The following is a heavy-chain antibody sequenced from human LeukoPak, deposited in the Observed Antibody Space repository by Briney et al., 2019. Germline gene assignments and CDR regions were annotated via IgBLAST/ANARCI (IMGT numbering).Heavy chain of an antibody. V-gene: IGHV4-38-2*02. CDR1: GFTFSSYS. Sequence: GSLRLSCAASGFTFSSYSMNWVRQPPGKGLEWIGSIYHSGSTYYNPSLKSRVTISVDTSKNQFSLKLSSVTAAETAVYYCAREGRYRYGYNEYHSYMDIWGKGTTVTVSS. J-gene: IGHJ6*03. CDR2: IYHSGST. CDR3: AREGRYRYGYNEYHSYMDI. D-gene: IGHD5-24*01.